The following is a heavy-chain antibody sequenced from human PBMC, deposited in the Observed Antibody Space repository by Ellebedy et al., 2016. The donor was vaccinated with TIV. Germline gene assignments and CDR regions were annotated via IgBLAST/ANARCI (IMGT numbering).Heavy chain of an antibody. CDR1: GGTFSSYA. V-gene: IGHV1-69*13. CDR3: ARDDYGSGRKFDY. CDR2: IIPIFGTA. Sequence: SVKVSCXASGGTFSSYAISWVRQAPGQGLEWMGGIIPIFGTANYAQKFQGRVTITADESTSTAYMELSSLRSEDTAVYYCARDDYGSGRKFDYWGQGTLVTVSS. J-gene: IGHJ4*02. D-gene: IGHD3-10*01.